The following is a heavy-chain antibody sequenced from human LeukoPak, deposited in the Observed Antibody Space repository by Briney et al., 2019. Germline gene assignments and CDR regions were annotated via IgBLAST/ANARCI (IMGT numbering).Heavy chain of an antibody. CDR3: ARTDYDILTGYYDVDLS. D-gene: IGHD3-9*01. Sequence: SETLSLTCTVSGGSISSSSYYWGWIRQPPGKGLEWIGSIYYSGSTYYNPSLKSRVTISVDTSKNQFSLKLSSVTAADTAVYYCARTDYDILTGYYDVDLSWGQKILVTVSS. V-gene: IGHV4-39*07. J-gene: IGHJ4*01. CDR2: IYYSGST. CDR1: GGSISSSSYY.